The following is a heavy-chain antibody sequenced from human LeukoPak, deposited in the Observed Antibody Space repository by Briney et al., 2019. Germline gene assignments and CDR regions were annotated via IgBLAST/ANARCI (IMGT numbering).Heavy chain of an antibody. CDR1: GGSISSGDYY. Sequence: SETLSLTCTVSGGSISSGDYYWSWIRQPPGKGLEWIGYIYYSGSTYYNPSLKSRVTISVDTTKNPFSLKLSSVTAADTAVYYCARGAFDCSSTSCYLYYYYMDVWGKGTTVTASS. CDR3: ARGAFDCSSTSCYLYYYYMDV. CDR2: IYYSGST. J-gene: IGHJ6*03. D-gene: IGHD2-2*01. V-gene: IGHV4-30-4*08.